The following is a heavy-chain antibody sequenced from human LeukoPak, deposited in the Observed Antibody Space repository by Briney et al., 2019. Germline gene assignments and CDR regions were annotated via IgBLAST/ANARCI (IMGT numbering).Heavy chain of an antibody. CDR1: GGSISSDY. J-gene: IGHJ4*02. CDR3: ARGFYSPHY. D-gene: IGHD4-11*01. Sequence: ASETLSLTCTVSGGSISSDYWSWIRQPPGTGLEWIGYIYYSGRTYYHPSLKSRITISVDTSKNQFSLKLSSVTAADTAVYYCARGFYSPHYWGQGTLVSVSS. CDR2: IYYSGRT. V-gene: IGHV4-59*01.